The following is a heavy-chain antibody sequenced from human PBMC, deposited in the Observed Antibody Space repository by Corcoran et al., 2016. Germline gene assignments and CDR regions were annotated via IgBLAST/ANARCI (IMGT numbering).Heavy chain of an antibody. CDR2: ISSSGSTI. J-gene: IGHJ6*02. CDR1: GFTFSDYY. D-gene: IGHD3-10*01. Sequence: QVQLVESGGGLVKPGGSLRLSCAASGFTFSDYYMSWIRQAPGKGLEWVSYISSSGSTIYYADSVKGRFTISRNNAKNSLYLQMNSMRAEDTAVYYWARDILGYWFGDPPGCGMDVWGQGTTVTVSS. CDR3: ARDILGYWFGDPPGCGMDV. V-gene: IGHV3-11*01.